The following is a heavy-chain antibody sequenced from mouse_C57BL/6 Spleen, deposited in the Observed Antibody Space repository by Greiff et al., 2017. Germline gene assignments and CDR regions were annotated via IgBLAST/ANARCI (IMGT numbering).Heavy chain of an antibody. D-gene: IGHD2-1*01. J-gene: IGHJ4*01. CDR2: IAPEDGDT. CDR3: AANYDD. V-gene: IGHV14-2*01. Sequence: EVQLQQSGAELVKPGASVKLSCTASGFNINDYYMHWVQQRTEQCLEWIGCIAPEDGDTKYAPKFQGKATITADASSNTAYLQLSSLTSEDTAVYYCAANYDDWGQGTSVTVGS. CDR1: GFNINDYY.